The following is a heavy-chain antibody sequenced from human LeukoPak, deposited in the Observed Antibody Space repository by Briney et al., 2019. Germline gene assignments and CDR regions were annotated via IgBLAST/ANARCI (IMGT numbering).Heavy chain of an antibody. Sequence: GGSLRLFCAASGFTFSSYSMNWVRQAPGKGLEWVSSISSSSSYIYYADSVKGRFTISRDNAKNSLYLQMNSLRAEDTAVYYCAREGTYYDFWSGYYTTEPNDAFDIWGQGTMVTVSS. CDR1: GFTFSSYS. V-gene: IGHV3-21*01. D-gene: IGHD3-3*01. CDR3: AREGTYYDFWSGYYTTEPNDAFDI. CDR2: ISSSSSYI. J-gene: IGHJ3*02.